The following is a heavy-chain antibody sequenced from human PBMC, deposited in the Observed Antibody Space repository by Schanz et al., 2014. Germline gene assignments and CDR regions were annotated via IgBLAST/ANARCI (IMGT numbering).Heavy chain of an antibody. Sequence: EVQLVESGGGLVQPGGSLRLSCAASGFTFNDYWMHWVRQAPGKGLVWVSRINSDGRSTNYADSVKGRFSISRDNARNTLHLQMDSLRDEDTAVYYCARDRVQYSSGWYSDSWGQGTLVTVSS. J-gene: IGHJ4*02. CDR3: ARDRVQYSSGWYSDS. CDR2: INSDGRST. D-gene: IGHD6-19*01. V-gene: IGHV3-74*01. CDR1: GFTFNDYW.